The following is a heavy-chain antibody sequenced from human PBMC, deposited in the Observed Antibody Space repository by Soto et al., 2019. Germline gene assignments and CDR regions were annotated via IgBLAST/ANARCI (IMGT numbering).Heavy chain of an antibody. J-gene: IGHJ4*02. CDR1: GFTFSSYA. D-gene: IGHD3-16*02. Sequence: GGSLRLSCAASGFTFSSYAMHWVRQAPGKGLEYVSAISSNGGSTYYANSVKGRFTISRDNSKNTLYLQTGSLRAEDMAVYYCARQSYDYWGQGTLVTVSS. V-gene: IGHV3-64*01. CDR2: ISSNGGST. CDR3: ARQSYDY.